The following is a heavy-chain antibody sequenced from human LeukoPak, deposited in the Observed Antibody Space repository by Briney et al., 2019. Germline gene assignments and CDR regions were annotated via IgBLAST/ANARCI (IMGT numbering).Heavy chain of an antibody. CDR1: GFTFSSYA. V-gene: IGHV3-23*01. D-gene: IGHD6-19*01. J-gene: IGHJ4*02. CDR3: AKHSSGWYYLDY. CDR2: ISGSGGTT. Sequence: PGGSLRLSCAASGFTFSSYAMSWVRQAPGKGLEWVSGISGSGGTTSYADSVKGRFSISRDNSKNTLYLQMNSLRAEDAAVYFCAKHSSGWYYLDYWGQGTLVTVSS.